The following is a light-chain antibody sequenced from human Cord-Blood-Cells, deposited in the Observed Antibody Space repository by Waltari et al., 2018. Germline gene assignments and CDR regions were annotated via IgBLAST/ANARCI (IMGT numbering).Light chain of an antibody. Sequence: QSALTQPASVSGSPGQSITISCTGTSRDVGGYNYVSWYQQHPGKAPKLMIYDVSKQPWGVSIRFSRSKSGNTASLTMSGLQAEDAADYYCSSYTSSSTWVFGGGTKLTVL. J-gene: IGLJ3*02. V-gene: IGLV2-14*01. CDR3: SSYTSSSTWV. CDR1: SRDVGGYNY. CDR2: DVS.